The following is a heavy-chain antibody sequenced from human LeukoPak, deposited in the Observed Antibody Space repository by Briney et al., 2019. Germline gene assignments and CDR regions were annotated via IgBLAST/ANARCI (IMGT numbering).Heavy chain of an antibody. CDR1: GGTFSSYA. V-gene: IGHV1-18*01. Sequence: GASVKVSCKASGGTFSSYAISWVRQAPGQGLEWMGWISAYNGNTNYAQKLQGRVTMTTDTSTSTAYMELRSLRSDDTAVYYCARVPKYGAFDIWGQGTMVTVSS. CDR3: ARVPKYGAFDI. CDR2: ISAYNGNT. D-gene: IGHD2-2*01. J-gene: IGHJ3*02.